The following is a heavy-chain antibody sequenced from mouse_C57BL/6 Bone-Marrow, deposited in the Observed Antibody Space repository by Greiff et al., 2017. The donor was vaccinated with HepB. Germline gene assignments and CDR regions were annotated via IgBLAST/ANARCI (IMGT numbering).Heavy chain of an antibody. CDR2: ISSGSSTI. CDR1: GFTFSDYG. Sequence: EVKLVESGGGLVKPGGSLKLSCAASGFTFSDYGMHWVRQAPEKGLEWVAYISSGSSTIYYADTVKGRFTISRDNAKNTLFLQMTSLRSEDTAMYYCASYYGSSYVPFAYWGQGTLVTVSA. D-gene: IGHD1-1*01. V-gene: IGHV5-17*01. CDR3: ASYYGSSYVPFAY. J-gene: IGHJ3*01.